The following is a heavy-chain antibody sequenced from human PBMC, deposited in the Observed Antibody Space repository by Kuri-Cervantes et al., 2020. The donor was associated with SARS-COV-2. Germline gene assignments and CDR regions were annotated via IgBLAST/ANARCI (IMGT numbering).Heavy chain of an antibody. CDR3: SSIAARNSFDY. D-gene: IGHD6-6*01. CDR1: GFTFSSYA. V-gene: IGHV3-23*01. Sequence: GGSLRLSCAASGFTFSSYAMSWVRQAPGKGLEWVSAISGSGGSTYYADSVKGRFTLSRDNSKNTLYLQMNSLRTEDTAVYYCSSIAARNSFDYWGQGTLDTVSS. J-gene: IGHJ4*02. CDR2: ISGSGGST.